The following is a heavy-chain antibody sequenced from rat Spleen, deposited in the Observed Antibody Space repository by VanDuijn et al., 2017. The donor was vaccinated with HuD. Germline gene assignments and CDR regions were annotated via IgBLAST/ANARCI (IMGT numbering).Heavy chain of an antibody. V-gene: IGHV5-27*01. Sequence: EVQLVESDGGLVQPGRSLKLSCAASGFTFSNYYMAWVRQAPTKGLEWVAYISTGGGSTYYRDSVKGRFTTSRDNAKSTLYLQMDSLRSEDTATYYCTQQLGDWFAYWGQGTLVTVSS. CDR1: GFTFSNYY. J-gene: IGHJ3*01. CDR3: TQQLGDWFAY. CDR2: ISTGGGST. D-gene: IGHD1-10*01.